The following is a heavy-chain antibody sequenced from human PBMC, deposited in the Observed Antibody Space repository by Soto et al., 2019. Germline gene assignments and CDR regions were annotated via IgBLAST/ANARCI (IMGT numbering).Heavy chain of an antibody. Sequence: SETLSLTCTVSGGSISSYYLSWIRKPPGKGLEWIGYIYYSGSTNYNPSLKSRVTISVDTSKNQFSLKLSSVTAADTAVYYCARGAEYYDFWSGYYHWGQGTLVTVSS. CDR3: ARGAEYYDFWSGYYH. J-gene: IGHJ5*02. D-gene: IGHD3-3*01. CDR1: GGSISSYY. V-gene: IGHV4-59*01. CDR2: IYYSGST.